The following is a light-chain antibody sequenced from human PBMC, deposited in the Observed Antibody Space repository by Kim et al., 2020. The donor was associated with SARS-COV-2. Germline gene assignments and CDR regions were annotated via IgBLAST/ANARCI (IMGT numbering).Light chain of an antibody. Sequence: PGERATLSCRASQSVGNSFAWYQQKPGQPPRLLIYDAFSRATGIPARFSASGSGTDFTLTISSLEPADFAVYYCQQRGNWPLTFGQGTKVDI. CDR1: QSVGNS. CDR2: DAF. J-gene: IGKJ1*01. V-gene: IGKV3-11*01. CDR3: QQRGNWPLT.